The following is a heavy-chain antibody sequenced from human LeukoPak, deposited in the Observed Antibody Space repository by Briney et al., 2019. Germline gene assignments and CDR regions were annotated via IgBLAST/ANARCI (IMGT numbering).Heavy chain of an antibody. D-gene: IGHD3-22*01. CDR1: GDSISRSDSY. V-gene: IGHV4-39*01. Sequence: SETLSLTCSVSGDSISRSDSYWDWIRQPPGKGLEWIGTIYYSGRTYYSPSLNSRVTRSVDTSSNQFSLNLRSVTAADTAVYYCARRRYYDGSGYLEWGQGTLLSVSS. CDR3: ARRRYYDGSGYLE. CDR2: IYYSGRT. J-gene: IGHJ1*01.